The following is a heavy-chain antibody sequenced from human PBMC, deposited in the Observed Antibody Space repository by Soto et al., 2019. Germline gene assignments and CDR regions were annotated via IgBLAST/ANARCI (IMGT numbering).Heavy chain of an antibody. D-gene: IGHD5-18*01. CDR1: GFTFSSYA. V-gene: IGHV3-21*01. Sequence: PGASLRLSCAASGFTFSSYAMHWVRQAPGEGLEWVSSISSSSSYIYYADSVKGRFTISRDNAKNSLYLQMNSLRAEDTAVYYCARDQPGYSYGYGLGYWGQGTLVTVSS. CDR2: ISSSSSYI. J-gene: IGHJ4*02. CDR3: ARDQPGYSYGYGLGY.